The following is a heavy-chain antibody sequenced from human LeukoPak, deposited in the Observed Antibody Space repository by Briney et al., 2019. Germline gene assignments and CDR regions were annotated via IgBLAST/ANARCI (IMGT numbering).Heavy chain of an antibody. CDR3: ARLSRGGGDYGY. CDR1: GGSINSGSYY. J-gene: IGHJ4*02. V-gene: IGHV4-39*07. Sequence: SKTLSLTCTVPGGSINSGSYYWGWLRQPPGKGLEWIGSIYHSGSTYYNPSLKSRVTISVDTSKYQFSLKLSSVTAADTAVYYCARLSRGGGDYGYWGQGTLVTVSS. CDR2: IYHSGST. D-gene: IGHD4-17*01.